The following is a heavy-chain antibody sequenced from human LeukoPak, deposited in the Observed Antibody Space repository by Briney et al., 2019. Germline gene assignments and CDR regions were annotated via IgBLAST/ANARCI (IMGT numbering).Heavy chain of an antibody. CDR3: ARKLVAGPFDY. J-gene: IGHJ4*02. Sequence: SETLSLTCTVSGGSISSSSYSWGWIRQPPGKGLEWSGSIYYSGSTYYNPSLKSRVTISVDTSKNQFSLKLSSVTAADTAVYYCARKLVAGPFDYWGQGTLVTVSS. CDR1: GGSISSSSYS. CDR2: IYYSGST. D-gene: IGHD6-19*01. V-gene: IGHV4-39*07.